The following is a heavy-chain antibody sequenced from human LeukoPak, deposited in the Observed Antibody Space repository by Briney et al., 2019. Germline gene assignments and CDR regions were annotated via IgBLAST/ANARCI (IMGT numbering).Heavy chain of an antibody. CDR1: GYTFTGYY. V-gene: IGHV1-2*02. D-gene: IGHD3-9*01. CDR3: PRDCRYFDWSSLRNWFDP. Sequence: ASVKVSCKASGYTFTGYYMHWVRQAPGQGLEWMGWINPNSGGTNYAQKFQGRVTMTRDPSISTAYMELSRLRSDATAVYYCPRDCRYFDWSSLRNWFDPWGQGTLVTVSS. CDR2: INPNSGGT. J-gene: IGHJ5*02.